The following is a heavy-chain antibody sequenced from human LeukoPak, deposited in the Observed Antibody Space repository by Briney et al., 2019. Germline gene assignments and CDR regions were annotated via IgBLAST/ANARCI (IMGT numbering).Heavy chain of an antibody. CDR2: INPSGGST. CDR1: GGTFSSYA. D-gene: IGHD3-22*01. J-gene: IGHJ3*02. CDR3: ARLPYYDSDI. V-gene: IGHV1-46*01. Sequence: ASVKVSCKASGGTFSSYAISWVRQAPGQGLEWMGIINPSGGSTSYAQKFQGRVTMTRDTSTSTVYMELSSLRSEDTAVYYCARLPYYDSDIWGQGTMVTVSS.